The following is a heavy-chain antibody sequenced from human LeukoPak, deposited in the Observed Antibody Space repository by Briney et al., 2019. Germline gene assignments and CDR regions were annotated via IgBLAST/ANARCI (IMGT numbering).Heavy chain of an antibody. D-gene: IGHD2-2*02. CDR1: GGTFSSYA. J-gene: IGHJ5*02. CDR2: IIPVFGTS. Sequence: ASVKVSCKASGGTFSSYAISWVRQAPGQGLEWMGGIIPVFGTSNYAQKFQGRVTITADESTRTAYMELSSLRSEDTAVYYCARVTGGRYCSTTSCYMRGWFDPWGQGTLVTISS. V-gene: IGHV1-69*01. CDR3: ARVTGGRYCSTTSCYMRGWFDP.